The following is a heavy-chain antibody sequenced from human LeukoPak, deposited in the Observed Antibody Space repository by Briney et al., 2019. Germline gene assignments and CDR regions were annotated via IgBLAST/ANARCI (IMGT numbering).Heavy chain of an antibody. D-gene: IGHD2-21*01. Sequence: KPSETLSLTCAVYGGSFSGYYWSWIRQPPGKGLEWIGEINHSGSTNYNPSLKSRVTISVDTSKNQFSLKLSSVTAAATAAYYFARFAERDWFDPWGQGTLVTVSS. CDR2: INHSGST. CDR1: GGSFSGYY. J-gene: IGHJ5*02. CDR3: ARFAERDWFDP. V-gene: IGHV4-34*01.